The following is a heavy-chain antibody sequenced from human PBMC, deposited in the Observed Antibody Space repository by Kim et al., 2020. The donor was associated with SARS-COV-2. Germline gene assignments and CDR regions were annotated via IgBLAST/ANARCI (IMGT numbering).Heavy chain of an antibody. Sequence: GGSLRLSCAASGFTISNNYMSWVRQAPGKGLEWVSCVTSGGSTYYAESVKGRFIISRDNSKNTLYLQMNSLRAEDTAAYYCSRGTRGASGICGLGTRVP. CDR1: GFTISNNY. D-gene: IGHD6-13*01. V-gene: IGHV3-53*01. CDR3: SRGTRGASGI. J-gene: IGHJ6*02. CDR2: VTSGGST.